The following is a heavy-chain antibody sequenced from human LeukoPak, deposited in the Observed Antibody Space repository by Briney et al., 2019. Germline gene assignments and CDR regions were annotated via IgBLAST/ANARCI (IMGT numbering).Heavy chain of an antibody. V-gene: IGHV4-30-2*01. CDR3: ARTSIAARRANAFDI. Sequence: SETLSLTCAVSGGSISSGGYSWSWIRQPPGKGLEWIGYIYHSGSTYYNPSLKSRVTISVDRSRNQFSLKLSSVTAADTAVYYCARTSIAARRANAFDIWGQGTMVTVSS. D-gene: IGHD6-6*01. CDR1: GGSISSGGYS. CDR2: IYHSGST. J-gene: IGHJ3*02.